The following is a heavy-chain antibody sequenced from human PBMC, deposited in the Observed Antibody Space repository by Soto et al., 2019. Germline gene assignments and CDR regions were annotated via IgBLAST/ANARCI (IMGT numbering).Heavy chain of an antibody. V-gene: IGHV3-48*02. D-gene: IGHD4-17*01. J-gene: IGHJ4*02. CDR3: ARADGDYVYITPLYYFDY. CDR2: ISSSSSTI. CDR1: GFTFSSYS. Sequence: GGSLRLSCAASGFTFSSYSMNWVRQAPGKGLEWVSYISSSSSTIYYEYSVKGRFTISRDKAKNSLYLQMNSLSDEDTAVYYCARADGDYVYITPLYYFDYWGQGTLVTVSS.